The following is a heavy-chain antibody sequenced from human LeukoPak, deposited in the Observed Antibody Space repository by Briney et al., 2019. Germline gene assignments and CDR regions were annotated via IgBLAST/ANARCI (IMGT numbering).Heavy chain of an antibody. CDR2: ISVSGGST. CDR3: AKAPVTTCSGAYCYPFDY. CDR1: GCTFSSYC. V-gene: IGHV3-23*01. Sequence: GGSLRLSCAASGCTFSSYCMSWVRQAPGKGLEWVSDISVSGGSTYYADSVKGRFTIARDNSKNTLYLQMNSLRAEDAAVYYCAKAPVTTCSGAYCYPFDYWGQGTLVTVSS. J-gene: IGHJ4*02. D-gene: IGHD2-15*01.